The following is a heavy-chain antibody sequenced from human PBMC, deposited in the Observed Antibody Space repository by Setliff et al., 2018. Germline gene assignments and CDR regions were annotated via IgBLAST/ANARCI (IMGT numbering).Heavy chain of an antibody. D-gene: IGHD2-15*01. CDR3: ARASLGKFGSAVEYFHH. CDR2: ISDTSAFI. CDR1: GLTLTPYT. Sequence: GESLKISCAASGLTLTPYTMTWVRQAPGKGPGWVSSISDTSAFIYYADSVKGRFTISRDNAKNTLYLQMNSLRADDTAVYYCARASLGKFGSAVEYFHHWGQGTLVTVSS. J-gene: IGHJ1*01. V-gene: IGHV3-21*06.